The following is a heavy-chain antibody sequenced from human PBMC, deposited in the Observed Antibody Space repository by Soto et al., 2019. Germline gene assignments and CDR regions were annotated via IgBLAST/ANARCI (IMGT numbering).Heavy chain of an antibody. D-gene: IGHD3-3*01. CDR3: ARDGAARITISDTITSIFYYYYMVV. V-gene: IGHV3-11*01. CDR2: ISSSGSTI. CDR1: GFTFSDYY. J-gene: IGHJ6*03. Sequence: PGGSLRLSCAASGFTFSDYYMSWIRQAPGKGLEWVSYISSSGSTIYYADSVKGRFTISRDNAKNSLYLQMNSLRAEDTAVYYCARDGAARITISDTITSIFYYYYMVVWGKGTTVTVSS.